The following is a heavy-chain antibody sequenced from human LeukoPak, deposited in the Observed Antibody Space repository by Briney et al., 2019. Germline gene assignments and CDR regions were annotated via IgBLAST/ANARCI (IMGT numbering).Heavy chain of an antibody. CDR2: IYHSGTT. CDR1: DFSISRGYY. D-gene: IGHD2-15*01. CDR3: ARHYIAPGLAPYYYMDV. J-gene: IGHJ6*03. Sequence: PSETLSLTCTVSDFSISRGYYWGWIRQPPGKGLECIGTIYHSGTTYYSPSLKTRVTISVDTSKNHFSLKLSSVTAADTAVYYCARHYIAPGLAPYYYMDVWGKGTTVTISS. V-gene: IGHV4-38-2*02.